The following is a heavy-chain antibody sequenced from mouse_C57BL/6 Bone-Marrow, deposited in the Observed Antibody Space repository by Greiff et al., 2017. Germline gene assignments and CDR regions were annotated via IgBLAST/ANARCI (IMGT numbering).Heavy chain of an antibody. J-gene: IGHJ2*01. D-gene: IGHD1-1*01. CDR2: IDPSDSYT. V-gene: IGHV1-50*01. Sequence: QVQLQQPGAELEKPGASVKLSCKASGYTFTSYWMQWVKQRPGQGLEWIGEIDPSDSYTNYNQKFKGKATLTVDTSSSTAYMQLSSLTSEDSAVYYCARITAVGFDYWGQGTTLTVSS. CDR1: GYTFTSYW. CDR3: ARITAVGFDY.